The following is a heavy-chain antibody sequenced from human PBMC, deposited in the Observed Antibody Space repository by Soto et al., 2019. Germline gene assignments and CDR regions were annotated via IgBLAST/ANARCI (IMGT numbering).Heavy chain of an antibody. CDR2: INWDSDTI. D-gene: IGHD3-10*01. CDR3: AKDFHTNMALMDV. CDR1: GFTFDDYA. Sequence: EVQLVESGGDLVQPGGSLRLSCAASGFTFDDYAMHWVRQVPGKGLEWVSGINWDSDTIAYAASVRGRFTISRDNAKNSLYLQMNSLRPEDTALYYCAKDFHTNMALMDVWVKGTTVTVSS. J-gene: IGHJ6*03. V-gene: IGHV3-9*01.